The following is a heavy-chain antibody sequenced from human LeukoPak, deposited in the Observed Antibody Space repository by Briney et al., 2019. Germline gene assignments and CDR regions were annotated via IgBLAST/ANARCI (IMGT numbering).Heavy chain of an antibody. J-gene: IGHJ4*02. CDR3: ARRGQWLVFDY. V-gene: IGHV4-39*01. CDR1: GGSISSSIYY. Sequence: PSETLSLTCTVSGGSISSSIYYWGWIRQPPGKGLEWMGSIYYSGSTYYNPSLKSRVTISVDTSKNQSSLKLSSVTAADTAVYYCARRGQWLVFDYWGQGTLVTVSS. D-gene: IGHD6-19*01. CDR2: IYYSGST.